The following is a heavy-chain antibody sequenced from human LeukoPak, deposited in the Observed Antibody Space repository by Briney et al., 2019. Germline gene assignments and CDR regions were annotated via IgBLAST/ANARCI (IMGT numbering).Heavy chain of an antibody. Sequence: PSETLSLTCTVSGGSISSYYWSWIRQPPGKGLEWIGYIYYSGSTNYNPSLKSRVTISVDTSKNQFSLKLSSVTAADTAVYYCARRTRTYYYDSSGYYYFNDMRGWYDPWGQGTLVTVSS. J-gene: IGHJ5*02. CDR1: GGSISSYY. D-gene: IGHD3-22*01. CDR3: ARRTRTYYYDSSGYYYFNDMRGWYDP. V-gene: IGHV4-59*08. CDR2: IYYSGST.